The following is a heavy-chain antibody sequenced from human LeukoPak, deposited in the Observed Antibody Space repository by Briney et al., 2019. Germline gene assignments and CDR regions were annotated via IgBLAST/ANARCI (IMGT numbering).Heavy chain of an antibody. D-gene: IGHD3-3*01. CDR1: GFSFDDYA. Sequence: PGRSLRLSCAASGFSFDDYAMHWVRQAPGKGLEWVSGISWNSGSIGYVDSVKGRFTISRDNAKNSLYLQMNSLRAEDTALYYCAKENDFQIWGQGTMVTVSS. CDR3: AKENDFQI. V-gene: IGHV3-9*01. CDR2: ISWNSGSI. J-gene: IGHJ3*02.